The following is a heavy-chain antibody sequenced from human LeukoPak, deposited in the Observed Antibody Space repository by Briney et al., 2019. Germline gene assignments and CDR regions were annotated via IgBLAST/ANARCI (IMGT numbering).Heavy chain of an antibody. V-gene: IGHV3-48*03. CDR2: ISDSAASI. Sequence: GGSLRLSCVAAEFPFNSYEMNWVRQAPGKGLEWISYISDSAASIYYADSVRGRFTISRDNAKNTLYLQMNSLRAEDTAVYYCARAAHRGFSFDYWGQGTLVTVSS. D-gene: IGHD3-10*01. J-gene: IGHJ4*02. CDR3: ARAAHRGFSFDY. CDR1: EFPFNSYE.